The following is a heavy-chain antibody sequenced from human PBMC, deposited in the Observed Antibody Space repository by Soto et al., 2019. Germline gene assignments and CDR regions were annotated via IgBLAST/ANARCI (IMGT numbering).Heavy chain of an antibody. CDR2: IYYSGST. D-gene: IGHD2-15*01. CDR1: GGSVSSGSYY. J-gene: IGHJ5*02. Sequence: SQTLSLTCTVSGGSVSSGSYYWSWIRQPPGKGLECIGYIYYSGSTNYNPSLKSRVTISVDTSKNQFSLKLSSVTAADTAVYYCARAVDCSGGSCYSWFDPWGQGTLVTVSS. V-gene: IGHV4-61*01. CDR3: ARAVDCSGGSCYSWFDP.